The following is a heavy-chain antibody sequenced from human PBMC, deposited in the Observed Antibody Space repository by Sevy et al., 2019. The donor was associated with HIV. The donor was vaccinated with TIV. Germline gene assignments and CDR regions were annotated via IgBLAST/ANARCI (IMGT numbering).Heavy chain of an antibody. CDR3: ARHSGIAAAGLGAFDI. D-gene: IGHD6-13*01. CDR1: GGSISSSSYY. V-gene: IGHV4-39*01. CDR2: IYYTGNT. Sequence: SETLSLTCTVSGGSISSSSYYWGWIRQPPGKELEWIGNIYYTGNTYYNPSLKSRVTISVDTSKNQFSLRLSSVSAADTAVYYCARHSGIAAAGLGAFDIWGQGTMVTVSS. J-gene: IGHJ3*02.